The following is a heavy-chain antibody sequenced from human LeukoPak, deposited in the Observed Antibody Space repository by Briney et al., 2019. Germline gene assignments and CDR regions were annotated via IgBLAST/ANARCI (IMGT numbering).Heavy chain of an antibody. Sequence: GASVKVSCKASGYTFTSNYIHWVRQAPGQGLEWMGMIYPRDGSTSYAQKFQGRVTVTRDTSTSTVHMELSGLRSEDTAVYYCARGGGYCSGTGCYVYYYYGMDVWGQGTTVTVSS. CDR2: IYPRDGST. CDR3: ARGGGYCSGTGCYVYYYYGMDV. V-gene: IGHV1-46*01. CDR1: GYTFTSNY. J-gene: IGHJ6*02. D-gene: IGHD2-2*03.